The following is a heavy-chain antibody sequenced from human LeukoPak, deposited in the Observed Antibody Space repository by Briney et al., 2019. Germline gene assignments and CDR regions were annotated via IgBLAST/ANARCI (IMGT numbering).Heavy chain of an antibody. Sequence: SVKVSCKASGYTFSNYYMHWVRQAPGQGLEWMGGIIPIFGTANYAQKFQGRVTITADKSTSTAYMELSSLRSEDTAVYYCELRRAYYYYYMDVWGKGTTVTVSS. J-gene: IGHJ6*03. CDR2: IIPIFGTA. CDR3: ELRRAYYYYYMDV. D-gene: IGHD1-7*01. CDR1: GYTFSNYY. V-gene: IGHV1-69*06.